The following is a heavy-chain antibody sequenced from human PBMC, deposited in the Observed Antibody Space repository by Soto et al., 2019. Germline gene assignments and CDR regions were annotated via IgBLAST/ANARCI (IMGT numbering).Heavy chain of an antibody. CDR2: INPSSGST. J-gene: IGHJ6*02. CDR3: ARVLVTYCSSTSSAVDVMDV. Sequence: GTSAKICCEACGEAYNSYYLRSARQAKGQGLEWMGIINPSSGSTSYAQKFQGRVTMTRDTSTSTVYMELSSLRSEDTAVYYCARVLVTYCSSTSSAVDVMDVWGQGTIVTVSS. V-gene: IGHV1-46*02. CDR1: GEAYNSYY. D-gene: IGHD2-2*01.